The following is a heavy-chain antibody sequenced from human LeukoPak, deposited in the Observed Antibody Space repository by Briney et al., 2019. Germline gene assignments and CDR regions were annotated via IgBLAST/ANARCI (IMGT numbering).Heavy chain of an antibody. CDR1: GYTFSGYG. V-gene: IGHV1-18*01. D-gene: IGHD2-2*01. CDR3: ARDQAEYQLLSYYFDY. CDR2: ISAYNGHT. Sequence: GASVKVSCKASGYTFSGYGISWVRQAPGQGLEWMGWISAYNGHTNYAQKLQGRVTMTTDTSTSTAYMELRSLRSDDTAVYYCARDQAEYQLLSYYFDYWGQGTLVTVSS. J-gene: IGHJ4*02.